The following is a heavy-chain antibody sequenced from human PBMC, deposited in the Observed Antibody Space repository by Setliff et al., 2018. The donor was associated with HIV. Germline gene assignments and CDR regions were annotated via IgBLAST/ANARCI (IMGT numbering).Heavy chain of an antibody. CDR3: ARDVSWRVRTYIDY. CDR2: IRYDGSQK. D-gene: IGHD3-3*01. V-gene: IGHV3-30*02. J-gene: IGHJ4*02. Sequence: GGSLRLSCAASVFTFNNYGMNWVRQAPGKGLEWVAFIRYDGSQKYYVDSVKGRFTVSRDNSKNTLYLQMNSLRVEDTAVYYCARDVSWRVRTYIDYWGQGALVTVSS. CDR1: VFTFNNYG.